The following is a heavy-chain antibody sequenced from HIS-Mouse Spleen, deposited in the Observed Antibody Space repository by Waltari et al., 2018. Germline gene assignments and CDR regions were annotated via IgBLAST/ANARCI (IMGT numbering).Heavy chain of an antibody. V-gene: IGHV4-39*07. Sequence: QLQLQESGPGLVKPSETLSLTCTVSGGSISSSSYYWGWIRQPPGKGLEWIGSIYYSGSTYYNPSLKSRVTISVDTSKNQFSLKLSSVTAADTAVYYCARDAGQLWLGYYFDYWGQGTLVTVSS. CDR3: ARDAGQLWLGYYFDY. CDR2: IYYSGST. CDR1: GGSISSSSYY. J-gene: IGHJ4*02. D-gene: IGHD5-18*01.